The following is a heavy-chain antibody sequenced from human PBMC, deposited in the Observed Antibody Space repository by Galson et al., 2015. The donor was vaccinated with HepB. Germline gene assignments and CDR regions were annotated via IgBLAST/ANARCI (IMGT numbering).Heavy chain of an antibody. CDR1: GFTFSSYS. J-gene: IGHJ4*01. CDR2: ISSSSSTI. D-gene: IGHD3-22*01. Sequence: SLRLSCAASGFTFSSYSMNWVRQAPGKGLEWVSYISSSSSTIYYADSVKGRFTISRDNAKNSLYLQMNSLRAEDTAVYYCARSLRPYYYDSSGYCYWGQEPWSPSPQ. CDR3: ARSLRPYYYDSSGYCY. V-gene: IGHV3-48*01.